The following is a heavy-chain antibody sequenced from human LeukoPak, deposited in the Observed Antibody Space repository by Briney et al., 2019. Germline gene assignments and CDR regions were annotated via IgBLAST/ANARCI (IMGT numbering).Heavy chain of an antibody. J-gene: IGHJ3*02. D-gene: IGHD2-2*01. CDR2: INHSGST. Sequence: SSETLSLTCTVSGGSISSYYWSWIRQPAGKGLEWIGEINHSGSTNYNPSLKSRVTISVDTSKNQFSLKLSSVTAADTAVYYCARDIIVVVPAAIRRGAFDIWGQGTMVTVSS. V-gene: IGHV4-34*01. CDR3: ARDIIVVVPAAIRRGAFDI. CDR1: GGSISSYY.